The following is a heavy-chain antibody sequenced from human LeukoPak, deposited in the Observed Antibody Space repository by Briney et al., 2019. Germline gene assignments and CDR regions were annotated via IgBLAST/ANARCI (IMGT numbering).Heavy chain of an antibody. D-gene: IGHD2-2*01. J-gene: IGHJ5*02. CDR3: ARDGKDIVVVPAPYWFDP. CDR2: ISYDGSNK. V-gene: IGHV3-30*04. Sequence: GGSLRLSCAASGFTFSRYAMHWVRQAPGKGLEWVAVISYDGSNKYYADSVKGRFTISRDNSKNTLYLQMNSLRAEDTAVYYCARDGKDIVVVPAPYWFDPWGQGTLVTVSS. CDR1: GFTFSRYA.